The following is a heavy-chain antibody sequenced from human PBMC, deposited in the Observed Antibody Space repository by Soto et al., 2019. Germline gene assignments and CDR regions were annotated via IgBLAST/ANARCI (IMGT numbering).Heavy chain of an antibody. CDR3: AREFSGAHINYFDF. D-gene: IGHD2-8*02. Sequence: QVQLLQSDPGLMKPSETLSLTCTVSGGSISLERFYWTWVRQAPGNGLEWIGYVFHTGTTKYNPSIGGRATISVDTYRNQFSLELRSLIAADTAVYFCAREFSGAHINYFDFWGQGILVPVTS. CDR2: VFHTGTT. V-gene: IGHV4-61*01. J-gene: IGHJ4*02. CDR1: GGSISLERFY.